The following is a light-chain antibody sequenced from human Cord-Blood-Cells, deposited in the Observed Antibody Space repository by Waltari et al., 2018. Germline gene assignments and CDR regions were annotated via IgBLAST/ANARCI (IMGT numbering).Light chain of an antibody. Sequence: QSALTQPRSVSGSPAQSVTISCTGTISDVGGFNYVSWYQQHQGKAPKLMIYDVSKRPSGVPYRFSGSKSGNTASLTISGLQAEDEADYYCCSYAGSYTWVFGGGTKLTVL. CDR3: CSYAGSYTWV. CDR2: DVS. J-gene: IGLJ3*02. CDR1: ISDVGGFNY. V-gene: IGLV2-11*01.